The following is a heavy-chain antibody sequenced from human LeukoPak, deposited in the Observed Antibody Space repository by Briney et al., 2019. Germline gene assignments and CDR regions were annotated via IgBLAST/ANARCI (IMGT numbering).Heavy chain of an antibody. D-gene: IGHD1-26*01. Sequence: GGTLRLSCAASGFTFSSYGMSWVRQAPGEGLEWVSAISGSGGSTYYADSVKGRFTISRDNSKNTLYLQMNSLRAEDTAVYYCAKDSGYFDYWGQGTLVTVSS. CDR3: AKDSGYFDY. J-gene: IGHJ4*02. CDR1: GFTFSSYG. CDR2: ISGSGGST. V-gene: IGHV3-23*01.